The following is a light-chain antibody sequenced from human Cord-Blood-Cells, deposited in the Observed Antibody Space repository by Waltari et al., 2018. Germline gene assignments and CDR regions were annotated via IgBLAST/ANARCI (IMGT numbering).Light chain of an antibody. CDR2: DVS. J-gene: IGLJ3*02. Sequence: QSALTQPASVSGSPGQSITISCTGTSSDVGVYNYVSWYQKHPGKAPKLMIYDVSKRPSGVSNRFSVSKSGNTASLTISGLQAEDEADYYCSSYTSSSTWVFGGGTKLTVL. V-gene: IGLV2-14*01. CDR3: SSYTSSSTWV. CDR1: SSDVGVYNY.